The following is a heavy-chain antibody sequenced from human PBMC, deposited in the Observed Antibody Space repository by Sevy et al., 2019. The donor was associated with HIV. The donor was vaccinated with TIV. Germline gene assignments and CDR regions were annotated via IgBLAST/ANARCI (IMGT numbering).Heavy chain of an antibody. CDR3: ASGSLDSTGYPFDY. CDR1: GFTFSRYG. V-gene: IGHV3-21*01. D-gene: IGHD3-22*01. J-gene: IGHJ4*02. CDR2: ISSSSTYI. Sequence: GGSLRLSCRVSGFTFSRYGMHWVRQAPGKGPEWVSSISSSSTYIYYADSVRGRFTISRDNAKNSLYLQMHSLRAEDTAVYYCASGSLDSTGYPFDYWGQGTLVTVSS.